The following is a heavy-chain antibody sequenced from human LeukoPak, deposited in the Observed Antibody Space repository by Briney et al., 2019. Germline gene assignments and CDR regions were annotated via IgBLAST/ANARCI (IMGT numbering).Heavy chain of an antibody. CDR3: ARAVSGYSLPYYYYGMDV. Sequence: SETLSLTCTVSGGSISSSSYYWGWIRQPPGKGLEWIGSIYYSGSTYYNPSLKSRVTISVDTSKNQFSLKLSSVTAADTAVYYCARAVSGYSLPYYYYGMDVWGQGTTVTVSS. V-gene: IGHV4-39*07. J-gene: IGHJ6*02. CDR2: IYYSGST. D-gene: IGHD2-15*01. CDR1: GGSISSSSYY.